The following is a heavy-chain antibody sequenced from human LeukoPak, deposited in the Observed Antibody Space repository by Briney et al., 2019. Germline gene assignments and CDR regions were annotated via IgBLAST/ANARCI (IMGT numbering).Heavy chain of an antibody. Sequence: SQTLSLTCAVSGGSISSGGYSWSWIRQPPGKGLEWIGYIYYSGSTYYNPSLKSRVTISVDRSKNQFSLKLSSVTAADTAVYYCARLYGSGSTNWFDPWGQGTLVTVSS. CDR3: ARLYGSGSTNWFDP. CDR2: IYYSGST. D-gene: IGHD3-10*01. V-gene: IGHV4-30-2*01. CDR1: GGSISSGGYS. J-gene: IGHJ5*02.